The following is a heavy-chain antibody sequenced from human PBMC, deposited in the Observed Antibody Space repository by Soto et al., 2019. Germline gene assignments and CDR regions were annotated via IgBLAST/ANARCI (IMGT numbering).Heavy chain of an antibody. Sequence: QVQLIQSGAEVKKPGSSVKVSCKAYGGTFSRYAISWVRQAPGQGLEWMGGITPIFGTANYAQKFQGRVAITADESTRTSYMELRSLGSGDTAVFYCARGWGYDTSDYYYAYWGQGTLITVSS. CDR1: GGTFSRYA. V-gene: IGHV1-69*01. J-gene: IGHJ4*02. CDR3: ARGWGYDTSDYYYAY. D-gene: IGHD3-22*01. CDR2: ITPIFGTA.